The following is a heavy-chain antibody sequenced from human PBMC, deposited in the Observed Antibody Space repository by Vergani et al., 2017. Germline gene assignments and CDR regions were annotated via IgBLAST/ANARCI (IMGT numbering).Heavy chain of an antibody. CDR2: INPSAGHT. Sequence: QVQVVQSGAEVKKSGASVKVSCKTSGYTFSNYYMHWVRQAPGQGLEWMGIINPSAGHTNYAQKFQGRVTMTRETSTSTVYMELSSLRSEDTAIYYCARGDYGILTGYRYWGQGALVTVSA. CDR1: GYTFSNYY. D-gene: IGHD3-9*01. J-gene: IGHJ4*02. CDR3: ARGDYGILTGYRY. V-gene: IGHV1-46*03.